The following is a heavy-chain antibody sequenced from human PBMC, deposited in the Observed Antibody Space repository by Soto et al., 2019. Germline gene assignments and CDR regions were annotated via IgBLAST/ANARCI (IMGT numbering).Heavy chain of an antibody. V-gene: IGHV3-23*01. D-gene: IGHD3-10*01. CDR3: ARDAISMVRGTNNWFDP. Sequence: EVHLLESGGGLVQPGGSLTLSCAASGFTFSNYAMSWVRQAPGKGLEWVSAISGGGISTYYADSVRGRFTISRDNSRNTLYLRMNRLRAEDTAVYYCARDAISMVRGTNNWFDPWGQGTLVTVSS. CDR2: ISGGGIST. J-gene: IGHJ5*02. CDR1: GFTFSNYA.